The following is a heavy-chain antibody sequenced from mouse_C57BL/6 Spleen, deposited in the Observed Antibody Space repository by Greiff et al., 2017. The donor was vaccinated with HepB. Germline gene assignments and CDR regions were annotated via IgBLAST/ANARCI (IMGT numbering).Heavy chain of an antibody. CDR1: GYTFTSYW. CDR2: IDPSDSET. J-gene: IGHJ3*01. CDR3: ARVGDYYGSSPAWFAY. D-gene: IGHD1-1*01. V-gene: IGHV1-52*01. Sequence: QVQLQQPGAELVRPGSSVKLSCKASGYTFTSYWMHWVKQRPIQGLEWIGNIDPSDSETHYNQKFKDKATLTVDKSSSTAYMQLSSLTSEDSAVYYCARVGDYYGSSPAWFAYWGQGTLVTVSA.